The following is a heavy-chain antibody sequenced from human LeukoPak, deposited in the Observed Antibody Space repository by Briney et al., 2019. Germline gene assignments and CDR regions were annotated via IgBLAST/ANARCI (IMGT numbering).Heavy chain of an antibody. V-gene: IGHV3-33*01. J-gene: IGHJ3*02. Sequence: GGSLRLSCAASGFTFSSYVMHWVRQAPDKGLEWATIIWFDGNNNYYADSVKGRFTISRDNSKNTLYLQMNRLRAEDTAVYYCASARPTSSWTAFDIWGQGTMVTVSS. D-gene: IGHD6-13*01. CDR3: ASARPTSSWTAFDI. CDR2: IWFDGNNN. CDR1: GFTFSSYV.